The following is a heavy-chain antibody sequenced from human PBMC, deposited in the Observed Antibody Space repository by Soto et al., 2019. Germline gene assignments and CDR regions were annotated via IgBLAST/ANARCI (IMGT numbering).Heavy chain of an antibody. CDR2: IIPIFGTA. CDR1: GYTFTSYY. J-gene: IGHJ6*02. D-gene: IGHD3-10*01. V-gene: IGHV1-69*13. Sequence: ASVKVSCKASGYTFTSYYMHWVRQAPGQGLEWMGGIIPIFGTANYAQKFQGRVTITADESTSTAYMELSSLRSEDTAVYYCARALRGYYYYGMDVWGQGTTVTVSS. CDR3: ARALRGYYYYGMDV.